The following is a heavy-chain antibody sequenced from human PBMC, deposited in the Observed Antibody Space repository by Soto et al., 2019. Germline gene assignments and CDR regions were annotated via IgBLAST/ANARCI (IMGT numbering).Heavy chain of an antibody. J-gene: IGHJ4*02. CDR1: GFTFSSYA. CDR3: ACLPMTRGLCDF. V-gene: IGHV3-23*01. Sequence: GSLRLSCAASGFTFSSYAMSWVRQAPGKGLEWVSAISGSGGSTYYADSVKGRFTISRDNSKNTLFLQVNSLTIEDTAVYYCACLPMTRGLCDFWGQGTLVPVSS. CDR2: ISGSGGST. D-gene: IGHD3-10*01.